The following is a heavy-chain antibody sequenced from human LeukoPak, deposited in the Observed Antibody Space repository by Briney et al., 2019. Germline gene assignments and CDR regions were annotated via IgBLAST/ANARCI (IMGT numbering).Heavy chain of an antibody. Sequence: SQTLSLTCTVSGGSISSGYYWGWIRQPPGKGLEWIGRIYHSGSTNYNPSLKSRVTISVDTSKNQFSLKLSSVTAADTAVYYCARTYNWNYDYWGQGTLVTVSS. CDR3: ARTYNWNYDY. D-gene: IGHD1-7*01. CDR1: GGSISSGYY. CDR2: IYHSGST. J-gene: IGHJ4*02. V-gene: IGHV4-38-2*02.